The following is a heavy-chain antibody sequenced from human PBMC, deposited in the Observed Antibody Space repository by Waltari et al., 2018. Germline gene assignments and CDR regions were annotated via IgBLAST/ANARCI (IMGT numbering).Heavy chain of an antibody. V-gene: IGHV4-59*01. Sequence: QVQLQESGPGLVKPSETLSLTCTVSGGSISSYYWSWIRQPPGKGLEWIGYIYYSGGTNYNHSLKSRVTISVDTSKNQFSLKLSSVTAADTAVYYCARAPDDIESTNGDDGHYFDYWGQGTLVTVSS. J-gene: IGHJ4*02. CDR1: GGSISSYY. CDR2: IYYSGGT. D-gene: IGHD2-8*01. CDR3: ARAPDDIESTNGDDGHYFDY.